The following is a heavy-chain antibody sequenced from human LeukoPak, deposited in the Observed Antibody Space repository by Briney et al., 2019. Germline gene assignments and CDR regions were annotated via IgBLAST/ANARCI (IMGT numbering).Heavy chain of an antibody. CDR1: GYAISSGYF. CDR2: IYHSGST. CDR3: AREDYDDSGAWYFDL. V-gene: IGHV4-38-2*02. Sequence: SETLSLTCTVSGYAISSGYFWGWIRQPPGKGLEWIGTIYHSGSTYYNPSLKSRVTISIDKSKNQFSLKLTSVTAADTAVYYCAREDYDDSGAWYFDLWGRGTLVIVSS. D-gene: IGHD3-3*01. J-gene: IGHJ2*01.